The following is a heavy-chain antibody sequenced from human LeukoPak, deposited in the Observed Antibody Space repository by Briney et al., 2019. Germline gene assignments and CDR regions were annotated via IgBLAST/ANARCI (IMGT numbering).Heavy chain of an antibody. V-gene: IGHV4-59*01. Sequence: SETLSLTCTVSGGSISSYYWSWTRQPLGKGLEWIGYIYYSGSTNYNPSLKSRVTISVDTSKNQFSLKLSSVTAADTAVYYCARATRYYYDSSGYLFDYWGQGTLVTVSS. D-gene: IGHD3-22*01. J-gene: IGHJ4*02. CDR1: GGSISSYY. CDR2: IYYSGST. CDR3: ARATRYYYDSSGYLFDY.